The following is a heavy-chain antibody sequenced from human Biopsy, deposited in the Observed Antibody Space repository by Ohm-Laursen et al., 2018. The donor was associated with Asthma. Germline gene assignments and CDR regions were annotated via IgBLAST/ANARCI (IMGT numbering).Heavy chain of an antibody. CDR2: IMTVFGTT. CDR1: GGTFSNFA. Sequence: SSVKVSCKAPGGTFSNFAISWVRQAPGQGLEWLGGIMTVFGTTNYAQKFQGRVTNTADESTSTAYMEVTSLRSEDTAIYYCARCQVGYSSGWSLLLKKIYYSGMDVWGQGTAATVSS. D-gene: IGHD6-19*01. J-gene: IGHJ6*02. V-gene: IGHV1-69*01. CDR3: ARCQVGYSSGWSLLLKKIYYSGMDV.